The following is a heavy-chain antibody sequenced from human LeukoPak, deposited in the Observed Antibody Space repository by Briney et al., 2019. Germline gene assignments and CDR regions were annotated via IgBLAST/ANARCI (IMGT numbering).Heavy chain of an antibody. CDR1: GFTFSSYE. J-gene: IGHJ4*02. CDR2: ISSSGSTT. CDR3: AREGTIWTFDY. D-gene: IGHD3-3*01. V-gene: IGHV3-48*03. Sequence: GGSLRLSCAAYGFTFSSYEMNWVRQAPGKGLEWVSHISSSGSTTYYADSVKGRFTISRDNAKNSLYLQMNSLRAEDTAVYYCAREGTIWTFDYWGQGTLVTVSS.